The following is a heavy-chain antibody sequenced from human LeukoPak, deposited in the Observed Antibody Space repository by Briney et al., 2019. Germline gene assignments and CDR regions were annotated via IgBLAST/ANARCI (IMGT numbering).Heavy chain of an antibody. D-gene: IGHD5-18*01. CDR2: IYYSGST. J-gene: IGHJ6*03. V-gene: IGHV4-59*02. Sequence: SETLSLTCTVSGGSVSSYYWSWIRQPPGKGLEWIGYIYYSGSTNYNPSLKSRVTISVDTSKNQFSLKLSSVTAADTAVYYCARGRRDTAMIIYYYYYYMDVWGKGTTVTISS. CDR1: GGSVSSYY. CDR3: ARGRRDTAMIIYYYYYYMDV.